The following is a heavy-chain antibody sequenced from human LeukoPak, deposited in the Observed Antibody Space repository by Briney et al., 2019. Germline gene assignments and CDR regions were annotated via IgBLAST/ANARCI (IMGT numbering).Heavy chain of an antibody. J-gene: IGHJ4*02. Sequence: SETLSLTCTVSGGSISSSSNYWGWIRQPPGKRLEWIGSIYYSGTTYYSPSLKSRVTISVDTSKNQFSLKLTSVTAADTAVYYCARAQTIFGVVDYWGQGTLVTVSS. D-gene: IGHD3-3*01. CDR2: IYYSGTT. CDR3: ARAQTIFGVVDY. V-gene: IGHV4-39*01. CDR1: GGSISSSSNY.